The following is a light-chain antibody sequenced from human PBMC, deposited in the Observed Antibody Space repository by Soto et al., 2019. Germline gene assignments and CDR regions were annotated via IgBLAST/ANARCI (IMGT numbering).Light chain of an antibody. CDR2: DAS. CDR1: QSVNSY. V-gene: IGKV3-11*01. J-gene: IGKJ5*01. Sequence: EIVLTPSPATLSLSPGERGTLSCRASQSVNSYLAWYQQTPGQAPRLLIYDASNRATGVPSRFSGSASGTDFTLTISSLEPEDFAVYYCQQYNNWFITFGQGTRLEIK. CDR3: QQYNNWFIT.